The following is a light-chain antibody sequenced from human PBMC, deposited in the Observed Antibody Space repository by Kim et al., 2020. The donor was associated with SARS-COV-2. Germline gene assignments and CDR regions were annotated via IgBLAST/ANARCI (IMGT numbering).Light chain of an antibody. CDR3: QQYGSSPYT. CDR1: QSVSKSY. J-gene: IGKJ2*01. V-gene: IGKV3-20*01. Sequence: EIVLTQSPGTLSLSPGERATLSCRASQSVSKSYLAWYQQKPGQAPRLLIYGASSRATGIPDRFSGSGSGTDFTLTISRLEPEDFVIYYCQQYGSSPYTFGQGTKLEI. CDR2: GAS.